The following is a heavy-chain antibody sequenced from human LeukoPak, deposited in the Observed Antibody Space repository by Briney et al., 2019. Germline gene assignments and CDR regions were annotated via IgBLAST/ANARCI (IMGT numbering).Heavy chain of an antibody. D-gene: IGHD2-2*01. J-gene: IGHJ2*01. Sequence: SETLSLTCTVSGGSISDYYWSWIRQPAGKGLEWIGRIYTSGSTNYNPSLRSRVTMSVGTSKNQFFLKLKSVTAADTAVYYCARERSYLNWYFDLWGRGTLVTVSS. CDR2: IYTSGST. CDR1: GGSISDYY. CDR3: ARERSYLNWYFDL. V-gene: IGHV4-4*07.